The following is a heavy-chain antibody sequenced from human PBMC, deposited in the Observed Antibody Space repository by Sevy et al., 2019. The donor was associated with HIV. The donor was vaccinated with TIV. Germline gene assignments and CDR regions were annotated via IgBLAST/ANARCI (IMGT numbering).Heavy chain of an antibody. CDR1: GVSFSNAW. CDR3: TTDPAPFSDTATDNYRGPDAY. J-gene: IGHJ4*02. V-gene: IGHV3-15*07. Sequence: GGSLRLSCAASGVSFSNAWMNWVRQAPGKGLEWVGHIKCTIDGGPPPRYAAPVSDRFPISKDYSSNTLYVHLQMNSLRTEDTAVYYFTTDPAPFSDTATDNYRGPDAYWGQGTLVTVSS. D-gene: IGHD4-4*01. CDR2: IKCTIDGGPPP.